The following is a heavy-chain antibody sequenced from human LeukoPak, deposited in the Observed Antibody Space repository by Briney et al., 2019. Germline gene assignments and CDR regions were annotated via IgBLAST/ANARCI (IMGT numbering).Heavy chain of an antibody. CDR2: SDPEDVKT. J-gene: IGHJ4*02. D-gene: IGHD3-22*01. CDR3: ATFQAYANSGHLRPYFDY. V-gene: IGHV1-24*01. Sequence: GASVKVSCKLSGYSLAELAIHWVRQAPGKGLEWMGGSDPEDVKTSFAEKFQGRVNFTKDTSTDTAFMELSRLISDDTAVYYCATFQAYANSGHLRPYFDYWGQGTLVTVSS. CDR1: GYSLAELA.